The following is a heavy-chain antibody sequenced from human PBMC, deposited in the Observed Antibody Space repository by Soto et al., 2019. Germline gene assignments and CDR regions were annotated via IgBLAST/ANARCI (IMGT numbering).Heavy chain of an antibody. CDR1: GFTFSSFG. CDR2: ISYDGSDT. D-gene: IGHD3-16*01. V-gene: IGHV3-30*18. CDR3: VKDIHFLGIWYFDL. J-gene: IGHJ2*01. Sequence: EQLAESGGGVVQSGRSLRLSCEASGFTFSSFGMHWVRQAPGKGLEWVAVISYDGSDTYFADSVKGRFTISRDNSKNTVYLQMNSLRVEDTAVYYCVKDIHFLGIWYFDLWGRGSLVSVFS.